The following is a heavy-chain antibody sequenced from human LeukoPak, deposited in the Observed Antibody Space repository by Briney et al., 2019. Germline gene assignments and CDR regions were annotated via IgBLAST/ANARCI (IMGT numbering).Heavy chain of an antibody. CDR1: GLTGSYNY. J-gene: IGHJ4*02. CDR3: AKLLTVTEY. V-gene: IGHV3-53*01. Sequence: GGSLRLSCTASGLTGSYNYISWVRQAPGKGLEWVSVIHSDGSTYYADSVKGRFTISRDNSKDTLYLQMNSLRVEDTAVYYCAKLLTVTEYWGQGTLVTVSS. CDR2: IHSDGST. D-gene: IGHD4-17*01.